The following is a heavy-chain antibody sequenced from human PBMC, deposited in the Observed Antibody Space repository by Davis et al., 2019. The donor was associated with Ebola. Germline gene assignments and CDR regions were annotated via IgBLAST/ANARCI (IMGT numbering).Heavy chain of an antibody. CDR2: INHSGST. CDR1: GGSISSYY. Sequence: SETLSLTCTVSGGSISSYYWSWIRQPPGKGLEWIGEINHSGSTNYNPSLKSRVTISVDTSKNQFSLKLSSVTAAATAVYYCARGRDYIWGSYRPKFDPWGQGTLVTVSS. CDR3: ARGRDYIWGSYRPKFDP. J-gene: IGHJ5*02. V-gene: IGHV4-34*01. D-gene: IGHD3-16*02.